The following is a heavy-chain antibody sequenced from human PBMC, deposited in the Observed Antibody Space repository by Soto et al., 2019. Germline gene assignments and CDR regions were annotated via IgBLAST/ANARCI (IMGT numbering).Heavy chain of an antibody. Sequence: QVQLVQSGAEVKKPGSSVKVSCKASGGTFSSYTISWVRQAPGQGLEWMGRIIPILGIANYAQKFQCRVTSTADKSTSTAYMELSSLRSEDTAVYYCARGYYDSSAFDYWGQGTLVTVSS. D-gene: IGHD3-22*01. CDR1: GGTFSSYT. CDR3: ARGYYDSSAFDY. V-gene: IGHV1-69*02. J-gene: IGHJ4*02. CDR2: IIPILGIA.